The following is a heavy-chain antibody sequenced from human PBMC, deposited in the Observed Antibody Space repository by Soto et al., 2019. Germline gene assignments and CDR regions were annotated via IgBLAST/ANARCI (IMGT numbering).Heavy chain of an antibody. Sequence: PGGSLRLSCAASGFTFSSYGMHWVRQAPGKGLERVAVISYDGSNKYYADSVKGRFTISRDNSKNTLYLQMNSLRAEDTAVYYCAKDEGSFYDFWSGYWNRYYYYGMDVWGQGTTVTVSS. D-gene: IGHD3-3*01. CDR1: GFTFSSYG. CDR2: ISYDGSNK. V-gene: IGHV3-30*18. CDR3: AKDEGSFYDFWSGYWNRYYYYGMDV. J-gene: IGHJ6*02.